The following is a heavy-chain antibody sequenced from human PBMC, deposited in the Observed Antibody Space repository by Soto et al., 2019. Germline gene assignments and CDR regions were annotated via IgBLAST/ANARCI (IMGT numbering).Heavy chain of an antibody. V-gene: IGHV3-23*04. CDR3: AKEYYFDY. J-gene: IGHJ4*02. CDR2: VSVYGDT. Sequence: DVQLVDSGGGLVQPGGSLRLSCAASGFTFSSHAMRWVRQAPGKGLEWVASVSVYGDTYYADSVKGRVTISRENSKTTLFLQMSSLRAEDTAVYYFAKEYYFDYWGQGTLVTVSS. CDR1: GFTFSSHA.